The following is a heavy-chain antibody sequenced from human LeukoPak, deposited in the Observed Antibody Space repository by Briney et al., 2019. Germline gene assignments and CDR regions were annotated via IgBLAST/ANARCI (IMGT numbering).Heavy chain of an antibody. CDR1: GFTFSSFS. CDR3: AREGLGHYYYYMDV. CDR2: ISYDGSNK. Sequence: PGGSLRLSCAASGFTFSSFSMHWVRQAPGKGLEWVAVISYDGSNKYYADSVKGRFTISRDNPKNTLYLQMNSLRAEDTAVFYCAREGLGHYYYYMDVWGKGTTVTVSS. J-gene: IGHJ6*03. D-gene: IGHD3-16*01. V-gene: IGHV3-30-3*01.